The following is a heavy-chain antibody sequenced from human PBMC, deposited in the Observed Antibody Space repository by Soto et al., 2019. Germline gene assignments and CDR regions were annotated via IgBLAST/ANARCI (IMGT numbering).Heavy chain of an antibody. CDR3: ARQPCDILTPIDY. J-gene: IGHJ4*01. CDR2: ISSSSSYT. Sequence: PGGSLRLSCAASGFTFSDYYMSWIRQAPGKGLEWVSYISSSSSYTNYADSVKGRFTISRDNAKNSLYLQMNSLRAEDTAVYYCARQPCDILTPIDYWGQRTLVTVSS. CDR1: GFTFSDYY. D-gene: IGHD3-9*01. V-gene: IGHV3-11*03.